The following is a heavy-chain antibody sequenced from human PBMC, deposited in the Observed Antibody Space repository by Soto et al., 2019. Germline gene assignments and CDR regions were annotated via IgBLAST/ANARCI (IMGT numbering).Heavy chain of an antibody. Sequence: QVQLVESGGGVVQPGRSLRLSCAASGFTFSSYGMHWVRQAPGKGLEWVAVISYDGSNKYYADSVKGRFTISRDNSKNTLYLQMNSLRAEDTAVYYCAKDRGIGMDVWGQGTTVTVSS. D-gene: IGHD6-13*01. J-gene: IGHJ6*02. CDR3: AKDRGIGMDV. V-gene: IGHV3-30*18. CDR1: GFTFSSYG. CDR2: ISYDGSNK.